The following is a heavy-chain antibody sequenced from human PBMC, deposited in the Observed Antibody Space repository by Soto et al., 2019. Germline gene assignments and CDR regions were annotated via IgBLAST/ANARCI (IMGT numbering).Heavy chain of an antibody. CDR1: GFTFSSYG. J-gene: IGHJ6*02. CDR3: ARDYWRGDYPYGMDV. CDR2: ISYDGSNK. D-gene: IGHD3-3*01. V-gene: IGHV3-30*03. Sequence: GGSLRLSCAASGFTFSSYGMHWVRQAPGKGLEWVALISYDGSNKFYADSVKGRFTISRDNSKNSLYLQMNSLRAEDTAVYYCARDYWRGDYPYGMDVWGQGTTVTVSS.